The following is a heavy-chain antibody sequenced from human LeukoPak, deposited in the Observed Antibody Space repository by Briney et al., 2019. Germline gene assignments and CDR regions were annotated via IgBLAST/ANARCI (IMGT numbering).Heavy chain of an antibody. Sequence: SETLSLTCAVSGYSISSGYYWGWIRQPPGKGLEWIGSIYHSGSTYYNPSLKSRVTISVDTSKNQFSLKLSSVTAANTAVYYCARHRVGSGDTYYDFWSGYSGFDPWGQGTLVTVSS. CDR3: ARHRVGSGDTYYDFWSGYSGFDP. J-gene: IGHJ5*02. CDR2: IYHSGST. V-gene: IGHV4-38-2*01. D-gene: IGHD3-3*01. CDR1: GYSISSGYY.